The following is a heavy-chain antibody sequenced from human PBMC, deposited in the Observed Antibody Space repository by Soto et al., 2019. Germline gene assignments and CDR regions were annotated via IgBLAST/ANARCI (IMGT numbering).Heavy chain of an antibody. J-gene: IGHJ4*02. CDR1: GGIFSTYA. V-gene: IGHV1-69*01. CDR2: IIPIFGTP. CDR3: ARDRDDYGSGNYYNRIHF. Sequence: QVQLVQSGAEVKKPGSSVKVSCKASGGIFSTYAISWLRQAPGQGLEWMGGIIPIFGTPNYAQRFQGRVTITGEEPRGTAYRGWGRLRFEDRAFYYCARDRDDYGSGNYYNRIHFWGQGPLATVSS. D-gene: IGHD3-10*01.